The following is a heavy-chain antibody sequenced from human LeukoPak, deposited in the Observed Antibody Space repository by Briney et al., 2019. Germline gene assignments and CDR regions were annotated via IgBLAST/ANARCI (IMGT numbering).Heavy chain of an antibody. CDR1: GFPFSIYI. CDR3: ARPRMNYDILTGHATYYFDY. V-gene: IGHV3-21*01. Sequence: GGSLRLSCAASGFPFSIYIMTWVRQAPGKALEWFSSIISSSSYIYYADSVKGRFTISRDNAKNSLYLEMNSPRAEDTAVYYCARPRMNYDILTGHATYYFDYWGQGTLVTVSS. D-gene: IGHD3-9*01. CDR2: IISSSSYI. J-gene: IGHJ4*02.